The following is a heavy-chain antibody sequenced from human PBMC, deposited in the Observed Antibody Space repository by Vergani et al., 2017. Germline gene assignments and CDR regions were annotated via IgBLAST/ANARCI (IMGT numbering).Heavy chain of an antibody. J-gene: IGHJ4*02. CDR3: GRGSDNYN. Sequence: EVQLLESGGGLVQPGGSLRLSCAASGFTFSSHAMNWVRQGHGQGLEWVSSIKNTGDSTHYADSVKGRFTISRDNSKNTLYLQMNSLRVEDTAVYYCGRGSDNYNWGQGTLVTVSS. CDR1: GFTFSSHA. V-gene: IGHV3-23*01. CDR2: IKNTGDST. D-gene: IGHD5-24*01.